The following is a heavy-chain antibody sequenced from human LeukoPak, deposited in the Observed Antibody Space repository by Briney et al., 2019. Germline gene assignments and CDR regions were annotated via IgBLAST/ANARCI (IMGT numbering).Heavy chain of an antibody. CDR1: GYTFTSYY. CDR3: ARGPWGSYGMAV. V-gene: IGHV1-46*01. Sequence: GASVKLSCKASGYTFTSYYLHWVRQAPGQGLEWMGMVNPSGGSTSYAQKFQGKVTMTGDTSVFTAYMELSGLRSDDTAVYYCARGPWGSYGMAVWGQGTTVTVSS. CDR2: VNPSGGST. D-gene: IGHD7-27*01. J-gene: IGHJ6*02.